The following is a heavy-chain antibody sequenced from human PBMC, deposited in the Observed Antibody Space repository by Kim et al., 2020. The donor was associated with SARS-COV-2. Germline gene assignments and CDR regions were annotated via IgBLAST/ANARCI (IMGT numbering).Heavy chain of an antibody. CDR1: GFTASGGSFADYA. V-gene: IGHV3-49*04. D-gene: IGHD2-8*01. CDR2: IRGKAFRGTT. Sequence: GGSLRLSCTTSGFTASGGSFADYAMTWVRQAPGKGLEWVGFIRGKAFRGTTEYAASVKGRFTISRDDSRDTAYLQLSGLKTDDTAVYYCATLPHRLCTTNWCNGDHWGQGTLVTVSS. CDR3: ATLPHRLCTTNWCNGDH. J-gene: IGHJ5*02.